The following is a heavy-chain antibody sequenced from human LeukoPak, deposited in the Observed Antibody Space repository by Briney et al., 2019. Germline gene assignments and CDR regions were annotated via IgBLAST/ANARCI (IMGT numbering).Heavy chain of an antibody. D-gene: IGHD5/OR15-5a*01. CDR1: GFTFTANH. Sequence: ASVKVSCKASGFTFTANHIHWVRQAPGQGLEWMGRIDPDSGGTISAQKFQGRVTMTRDTSISTAYMDLSGLGYDDTAVYYCAREIYYFNLWGRGTLVTVSS. V-gene: IGHV1-2*06. J-gene: IGHJ2*01. CDR3: AREIYYFNL. CDR2: IDPDSGGT.